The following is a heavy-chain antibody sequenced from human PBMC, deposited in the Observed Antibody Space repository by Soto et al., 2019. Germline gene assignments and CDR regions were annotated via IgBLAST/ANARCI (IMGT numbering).Heavy chain of an antibody. CDR2: INHSGST. CDR1: GGSFSGYY. Sequence: QVQLQQWGAGLLKPSETLSLTCAVYGGSFSGYYWSWIRQPPWKGLEWIGEINHSGSTNYNPSLKSRVTISVDTSKKQFSLQLRSVTAADTAVYYCARGRVAATRRCWFDPWGKGTLVTVSS. J-gene: IGHJ5*02. D-gene: IGHD2-15*01. CDR3: ARGRVAATRRCWFDP. V-gene: IGHV4-34*01.